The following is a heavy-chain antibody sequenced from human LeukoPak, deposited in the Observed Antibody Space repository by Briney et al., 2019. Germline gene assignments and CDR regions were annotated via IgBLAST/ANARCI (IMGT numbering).Heavy chain of an antibody. V-gene: IGHV1-18*01. CDR2: ISAYSGNT. J-gene: IGHJ5*02. D-gene: IGHD3-10*01. Sequence: ASVKVSCKASGYTFTSYGISWVRQAPGQGLEWMGWISAYSGNTNYAQKLQGRVTMTTDTSTSTAYMELRSLRSDDTAVYYCARDQQLLWFGELSQINWFDPWGQGTLVTVSS. CDR1: GYTFTSYG. CDR3: ARDQQLLWFGELSQINWFDP.